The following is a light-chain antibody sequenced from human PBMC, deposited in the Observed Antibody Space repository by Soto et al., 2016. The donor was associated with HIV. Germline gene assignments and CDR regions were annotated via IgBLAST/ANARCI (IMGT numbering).Light chain of an antibody. Sequence: DIQMTQSPSSLSASVGDRVTITCQASQDISNYLNWYQQKPGKAPKLLIYDASNLETGVPSRFSGSGSGTDFTFTISSLQPEDIATYYCQQYDTLPYTFGPGDPAGDQT. CDR1: QDISNY. J-gene: IGKJ2*01. CDR2: DAS. CDR3: QQYDTLPYT. V-gene: IGKV1-33*01.